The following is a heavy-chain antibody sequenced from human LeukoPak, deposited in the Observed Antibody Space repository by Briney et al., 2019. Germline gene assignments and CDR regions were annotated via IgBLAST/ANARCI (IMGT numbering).Heavy chain of an antibody. V-gene: IGHV3-23*01. D-gene: IGHD6-19*01. Sequence: GGSLRLSCAASGFTFSNCAMSWVRQAPGKGLEWVSVISPSGDRAYYADSVKGRFIISRDNSKNTLYLQMNSLRAEDTAVYYCAKAGIAVPATPEYCGQGTQVTVSS. CDR1: GFTFSNCA. CDR2: ISPSGDRA. J-gene: IGHJ4*02. CDR3: AKAGIAVPATPEY.